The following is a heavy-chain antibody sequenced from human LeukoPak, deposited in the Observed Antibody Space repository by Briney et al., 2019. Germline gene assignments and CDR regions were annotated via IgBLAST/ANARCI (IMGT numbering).Heavy chain of an antibody. CDR1: GGSISSSSYY. D-gene: IGHD3-10*01. CDR2: IYYSGST. Sequence: SETLSLTCTVSGGSISSSSYYWGWIRQPPGKGLEWIGSIYYSGSTYYNPSLKSRVTISVDTSKNQFSLKLSSVTAADTAVYYCARDSRITMVRGVIITSGTDYFDYWGQGTLVTVSS. J-gene: IGHJ4*02. V-gene: IGHV4-39*07. CDR3: ARDSRITMVRGVIITSGTDYFDY.